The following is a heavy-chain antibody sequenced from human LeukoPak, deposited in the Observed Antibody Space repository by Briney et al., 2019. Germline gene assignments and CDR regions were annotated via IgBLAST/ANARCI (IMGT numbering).Heavy chain of an antibody. V-gene: IGHV4-34*01. CDR3: ARGRRVVNGPFDY. CDR2: INHSGST. D-gene: IGHD4-23*01. J-gene: IGHJ4*02. CDR1: GGSFSGYY. Sequence: SETLSLTCAVYGGSFSGYYWSWIRQPPGKGLEWIGEINHSGSTNYNPSLKSRVTISVDTSKNQFSLKLSSVTAADTAVYYCARGRRVVNGPFDYWGQGTLVTVSS.